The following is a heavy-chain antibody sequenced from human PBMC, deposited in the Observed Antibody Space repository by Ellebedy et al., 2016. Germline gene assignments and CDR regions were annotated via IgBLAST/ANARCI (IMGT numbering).Heavy chain of an antibody. D-gene: IGHD6-13*01. CDR3: AREVGSSTGNWFTP. CDR1: GYAFTTAG. Sequence: ASVKVSCXASGYAFTTAGIAWVRQAPGQGLEWMGWSAVYSGNTKYAQKFQGRVTMTTDTSTNTAYMELRGLTSDDTAVYYCAREVGSSTGNWFTPWGRGTPVTVSS. J-gene: IGHJ5*02. V-gene: IGHV1-18*01. CDR2: SAVYSGNT.